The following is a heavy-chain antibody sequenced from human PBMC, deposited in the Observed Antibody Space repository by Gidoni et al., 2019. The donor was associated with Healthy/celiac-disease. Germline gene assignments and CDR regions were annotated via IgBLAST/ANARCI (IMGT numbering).Heavy chain of an antibody. D-gene: IGHD2-21*02. CDR2: IVVGSGNT. CDR3: AAVADGGNSGCGWDY. CDR1: GFTFTSSA. J-gene: IGHJ4*02. Sequence: QMQLVQSGPEVKKPRTSVKVSCKASGFTFTSSAVQWVRQARGQRLAWIGWIVVGSGNTNYAQKFQERVTITRDMSTSTAYMELSSLRSEDTAVYYCAAVADGGNSGCGWDYWGQGTLVTVSS. V-gene: IGHV1-58*01.